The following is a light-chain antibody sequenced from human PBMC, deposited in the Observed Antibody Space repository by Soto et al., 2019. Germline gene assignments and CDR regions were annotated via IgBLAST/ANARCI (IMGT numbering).Light chain of an antibody. CDR3: PAWDDTLKGYV. Sequence: QSVLTQPPSASGTPGQRVTISCSGSSSNIGSNTVNWYQQLPGTAPKLLIYSNNQRPSGGPDRFSGSKSGTSASLAISGLQSEDEADYYCPAWDDTLKGYVFGTGPK. V-gene: IGLV1-44*01. CDR1: SSNIGSNT. CDR2: SNN. J-gene: IGLJ1*01.